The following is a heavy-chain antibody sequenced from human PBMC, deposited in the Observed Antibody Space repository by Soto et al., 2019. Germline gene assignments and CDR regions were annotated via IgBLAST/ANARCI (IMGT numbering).Heavy chain of an antibody. Sequence: SETLSLTCTVSGGSISSYYWSWIRQPPGKGLEWIGYIYYSGSTNYNPSLKSRVTISVDTSKNQFSLKLSSVTAADTAVYYCARGLEYSSSVIDYWGQGTLVTVSS. D-gene: IGHD6-6*01. J-gene: IGHJ4*02. V-gene: IGHV4-59*01. CDR3: ARGLEYSSSVIDY. CDR2: IYYSGST. CDR1: GGSISSYY.